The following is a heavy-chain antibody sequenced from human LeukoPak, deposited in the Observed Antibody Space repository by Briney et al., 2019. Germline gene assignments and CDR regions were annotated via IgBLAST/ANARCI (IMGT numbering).Heavy chain of an antibody. CDR2: IYYSGST. V-gene: IGHV4-59*01. J-gene: IGHJ5*02. D-gene: IGHD6-13*01. CDR1: GGSISSYY. Sequence: SETLSLTCTVSGGSISSYYWSWIRQPPGKGLEWIGYIYYSGSTNYNPSLKSRVTISVDTSKNQFSLKRSSVTAADTAVYYCARDRWIAAAGRWLDPWGQGPLVTVFS. CDR3: ARDRWIAAAGRWLDP.